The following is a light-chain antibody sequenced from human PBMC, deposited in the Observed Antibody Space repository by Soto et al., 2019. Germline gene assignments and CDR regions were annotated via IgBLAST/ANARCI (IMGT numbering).Light chain of an antibody. CDR3: QQYSSSRT. V-gene: IGKV3-11*01. CDR1: QSVSSF. Sequence: IVLTQSPATLSLSPGERATLSFRASQSVSSFLAWYQQKPGQAPRLLIYDASNKATGIPVRFSGSGSETDFSLTITRLEPEDFAVYYCQQYSSSRTFGQGTKVGIK. J-gene: IGKJ1*01. CDR2: DAS.